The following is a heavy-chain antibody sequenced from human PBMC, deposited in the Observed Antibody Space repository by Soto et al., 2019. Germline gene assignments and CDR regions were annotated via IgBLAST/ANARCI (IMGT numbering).Heavy chain of an antibody. J-gene: IGHJ3*02. Sequence: SETLSLTCTVSGGSITTYQWSWIRQPPGKGLEWIGGYSGSTNYNPSLKSRVTISVDTSKNQFSLKLSSVTAADTAVYYCARRYGSAFDIWGHGTMVTVSS. CDR2: YSGST. CDR1: GGSITTYQ. CDR3: ARRYGSAFDI. V-gene: IGHV4-59*01. D-gene: IGHD4-17*01.